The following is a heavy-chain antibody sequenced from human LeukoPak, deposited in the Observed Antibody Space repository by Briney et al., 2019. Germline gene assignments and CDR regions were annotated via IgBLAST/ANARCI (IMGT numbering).Heavy chain of an antibody. J-gene: IGHJ5*02. D-gene: IGHD2-15*01. CDR1: GYTFTSYA. V-gene: IGHV1-69*13. CDR3: ASKYCSGGSCSIPGWFDP. Sequence: SVKVSCKASGYTFTSYAISWVRQAPEQGLEWMGGIIPIFGTANYAQKFQGRVTITADESTSTAYMELSSLRSEDTAVYYCASKYCSGGSCSIPGWFDPWGQGTLVTVSS. CDR2: IIPIFGTA.